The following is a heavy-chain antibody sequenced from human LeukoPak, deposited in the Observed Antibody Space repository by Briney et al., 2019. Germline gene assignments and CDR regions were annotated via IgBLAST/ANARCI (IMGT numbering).Heavy chain of an antibody. D-gene: IGHD3-3*01. Sequence: GASVKVSCKASGYTFTGYYIHWVRQAPGQGLEWMGWINPNSGGPNYAQKFQGRVTMTRDTSITTAHMELSRLRPDDTAVYYCARDQFYGMDVWGLGTTVTVSS. CDR2: INPNSGGP. J-gene: IGHJ6*02. CDR3: ARDQFYGMDV. V-gene: IGHV1-2*02. CDR1: GYTFTGYY.